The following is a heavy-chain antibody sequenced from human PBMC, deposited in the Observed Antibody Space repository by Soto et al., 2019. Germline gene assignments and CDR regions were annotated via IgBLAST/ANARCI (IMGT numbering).Heavy chain of an antibody. D-gene: IGHD5-12*01. CDR1: GGSISSSSYY. V-gene: IGHV4-39*01. CDR2: IYYSGST. Sequence: SETLSLTCTVSGGSISSSSYYWGWIRQPPGKGLEWIGSIYYSGSTYYNPSLKSRVTISVDTSKNQFSLKLSSVTAADTAVYYCATQVGGSGYDRGYYYYYGMDVWGQGTTVTVSS. CDR3: ATQVGGSGYDRGYYYYYGMDV. J-gene: IGHJ6*02.